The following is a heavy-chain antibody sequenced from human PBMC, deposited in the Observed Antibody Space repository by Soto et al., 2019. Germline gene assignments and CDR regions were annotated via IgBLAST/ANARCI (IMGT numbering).Heavy chain of an antibody. CDR3: TTDWAIGYCSSTSCYGGFDY. Sequence: EVQLVESGGGLVKPGGSLRLSCAASGFTFSNAWMSWVRQAPGKGLEWVGRIKSKTDGGTTDYAAPVKGRFTISRDDSKDTLYLQMNSLKTEDTAVYYCTTDWAIGYCSSTSCYGGFDYWGQGTLVTVSS. V-gene: IGHV3-15*01. D-gene: IGHD2-2*01. CDR1: GFTFSNAW. J-gene: IGHJ4*02. CDR2: IKSKTDGGTT.